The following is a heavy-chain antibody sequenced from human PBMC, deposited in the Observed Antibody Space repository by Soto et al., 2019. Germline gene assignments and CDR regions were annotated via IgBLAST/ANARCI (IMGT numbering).Heavy chain of an antibody. CDR1: GFTFSDYY. Sequence: TGGSLRLSCVASGFTFSDYYMTWIRQAPGKGLEWISYVSSSSFHTNYADSVKGRFTISRDNAKNSLYLQMNSLKAEDTAIYYCARGVTDPPFDYWGQGTLVTVSS. CDR2: VSSSSFHT. CDR3: ARGVTDPPFDY. J-gene: IGHJ4*02. V-gene: IGHV3-11*06. D-gene: IGHD2-21*02.